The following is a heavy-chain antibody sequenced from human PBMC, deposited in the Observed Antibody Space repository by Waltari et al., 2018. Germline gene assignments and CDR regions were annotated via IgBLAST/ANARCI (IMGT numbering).Heavy chain of an antibody. CDR1: GFTFTDYY. CDR2: VDPEDGET. J-gene: IGHJ4*02. D-gene: IGHD6-6*01. Sequence: DVQLVQSGAEVKKPWATVKISCKISGFTFTDYYIHWVQQAPGKGLKWVGLVDPEDGETVYAGNFQGRVTITADTLTDTAFTEVDTLRSEDTAVYYCATGREQLAHFDHWGQGTLVTVSS. V-gene: IGHV1-69-2*01. CDR3: ATGREQLAHFDH.